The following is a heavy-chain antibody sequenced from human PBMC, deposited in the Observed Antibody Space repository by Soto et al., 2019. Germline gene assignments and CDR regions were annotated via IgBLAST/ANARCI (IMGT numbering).Heavy chain of an antibody. Sequence: SVKVSCKASGGTFSSYAISWVRQASGQGLEWMGGIIPIFGTANYAQKFQGRVTITADESTSTAYMELSSLRSEDTAVYYCAEPAGYCSGGSCYGLDYWGQGTLVTVSS. V-gene: IGHV1-69*13. CDR1: GGTFSSYA. D-gene: IGHD2-15*01. J-gene: IGHJ4*02. CDR2: IIPIFGTA. CDR3: AEPAGYCSGGSCYGLDY.